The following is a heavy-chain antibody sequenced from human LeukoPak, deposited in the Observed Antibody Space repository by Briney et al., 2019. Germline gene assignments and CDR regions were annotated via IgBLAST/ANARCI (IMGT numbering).Heavy chain of an antibody. D-gene: IGHD7-27*01. Sequence: KPSETLSLACTVSGGSISSSSYYWGWIRQPPGKGLEWIGSIYYSGSPYYNPSLKSRVTISVDTSKNQFSLKLSSVTAADTAVYYCARESYWGEIDYWGQGTLVSVSS. CDR1: GGSISSSSYY. V-gene: IGHV4-39*07. CDR2: IYYSGSP. CDR3: ARESYWGEIDY. J-gene: IGHJ4*02.